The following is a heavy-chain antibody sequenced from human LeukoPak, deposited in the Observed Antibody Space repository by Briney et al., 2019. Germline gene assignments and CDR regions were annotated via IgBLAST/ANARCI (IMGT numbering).Heavy chain of an antibody. V-gene: IGHV3-43*01. CDR2: ISWDGGST. CDR3: AKDIVHYSSSWRYYYYYGMDV. J-gene: IGHJ6*02. CDR1: GFTFDDYT. Sequence: PGGSLRLSCAASGFTFDDYTMHWVRQAPGKGLEWVSLISWDGGSTYYADSVKGRFTISRDNSKNSLYLQMNSLRTEDTALYYCAKDIVHYSSSWRYYYYYGMDVWGQGTTVTVSS. D-gene: IGHD6-13*01.